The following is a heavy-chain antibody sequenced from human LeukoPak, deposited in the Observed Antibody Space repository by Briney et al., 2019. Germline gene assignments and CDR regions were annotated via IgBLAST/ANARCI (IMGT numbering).Heavy chain of an antibody. V-gene: IGHV3-7*03. D-gene: IGHD3-22*01. CDR1: GFTFSRYW. CDR3: ARDKGDYDTSGSLFIF. CDR2: IKQDGSET. Sequence: GGSLRLSCAASGFTFSRYWMSWVRQTPRKGLEWVANIKQDGSETYYVDPMKGRFTISRDNAKNSLFLQMNSLRAEDTAVYYCARDKGDYDTSGSLFIFGGQGTLVTVSS. J-gene: IGHJ4*02.